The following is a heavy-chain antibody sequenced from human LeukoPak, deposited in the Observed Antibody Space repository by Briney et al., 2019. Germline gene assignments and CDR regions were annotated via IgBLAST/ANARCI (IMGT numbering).Heavy chain of an antibody. CDR2: MHGGGNT. V-gene: IGHV3-53*01. D-gene: IGHD3-10*01. CDR3: ARSPVTESNSWSLDD. CDR1: GFSVSSNR. Sequence: PAGSLIPSCTASGFSVSSNRMSWVRPAPGKGLEWVSVMHGGGNTYYADSVKGRFTISRDSSKNTLYLQMNSLRAEDTAVYYCARSPVTESNSWSLDDWGQGTLVTVSS. J-gene: IGHJ4*02.